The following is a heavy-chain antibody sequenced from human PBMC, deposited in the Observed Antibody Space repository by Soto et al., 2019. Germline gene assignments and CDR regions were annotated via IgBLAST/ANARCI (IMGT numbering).Heavy chain of an antibody. J-gene: IGHJ6*02. V-gene: IGHV4-30-2*01. D-gene: IGHD3-10*01. Sequence: SETLSLTCAVSGGSISSGGYSWRWIRQPPGKGLEWIGYIYHSGSTYYNPSLKSRVTISVDRSKNQFSLKLSSVTAADTAVYYCARGRIFRGVISYYYYGMDVWGQGTTVTVSS. CDR1: GGSISSGGYS. CDR2: IYHSGST. CDR3: ARGRIFRGVISYYYYGMDV.